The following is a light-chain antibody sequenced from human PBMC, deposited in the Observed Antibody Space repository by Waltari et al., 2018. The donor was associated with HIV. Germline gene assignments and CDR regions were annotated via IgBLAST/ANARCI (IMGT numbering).Light chain of an antibody. CDR1: QSVSSSY. J-gene: IGKJ1*01. CDR2: GAS. Sequence: EIVLTPSPGTLSLSPGERATLPCRASQSVSSSYLAWYQQKPGQAPRLLIYGASSRATGIPDRFSGSGSGTDFTLTISRLEPEDFAVYYCQQYGSPSWTFGQGTKVEIK. CDR3: QQYGSPSWT. V-gene: IGKV3-20*01.